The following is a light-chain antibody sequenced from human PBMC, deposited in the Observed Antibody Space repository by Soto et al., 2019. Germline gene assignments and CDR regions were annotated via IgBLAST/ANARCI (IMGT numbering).Light chain of an antibody. CDR2: GTS. CDR1: QNVTTN. V-gene: IGKV3-15*01. Sequence: MVMTQSPATLSVSPGERVTLSCRTSQNVTTNLAWYQLKPGHTPSLLIYGTSTRAPDIPVRFSGSGSGTGFTLTITTVQSGDSAVYYCQQYDDWGFGPGTKVEIK. J-gene: IGKJ1*01. CDR3: QQYDDWG.